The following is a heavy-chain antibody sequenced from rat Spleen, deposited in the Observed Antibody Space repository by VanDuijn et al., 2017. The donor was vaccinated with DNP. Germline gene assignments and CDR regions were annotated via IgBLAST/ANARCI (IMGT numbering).Heavy chain of an antibody. Sequence: EVQLQESGPGLVKPSQSLSLTCSVTGYSITSSYRWNWIRKFPGNKMEYVGHISYSGRTNYNPSLKSRISITRDTSKNQFFLHLNSVTTEDTATYYCARWSDYFDYWGQGVMVTVSS. CDR2: ISYSGRT. J-gene: IGHJ2*01. V-gene: IGHV3-1*01. CDR3: ARWSDYFDY. CDR1: GYSITSSY.